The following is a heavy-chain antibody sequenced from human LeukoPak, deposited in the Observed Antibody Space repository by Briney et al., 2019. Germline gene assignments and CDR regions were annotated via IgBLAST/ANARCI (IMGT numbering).Heavy chain of an antibody. Sequence: GGSLTLSCAASGFTFSSYSMNWVRQAPGKGLEWVSSISSSSSYIYYADSVKGRFTISRHNAKNSLYLHMNSLRAEDTAVYYCARVVVIGLHFDYWGQGTLVTVSS. D-gene: IGHD3-22*01. CDR2: ISSSSSYI. J-gene: IGHJ4*02. V-gene: IGHV3-21*01. CDR3: ARVVVIGLHFDY. CDR1: GFTFSSYS.